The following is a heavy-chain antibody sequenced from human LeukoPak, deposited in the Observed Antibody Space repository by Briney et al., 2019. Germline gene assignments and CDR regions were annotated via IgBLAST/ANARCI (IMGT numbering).Heavy chain of an antibody. Sequence: PSETLSLTCTVSGGSISSYYWSWIRQPPGKGLEWIGYIYHSGSTYYNPSLKSRVTISVDTSKNQFSLKLSSVTAADTAVYYCARSYSGSYSDYWGQGTLVTVSS. CDR1: GGSISSYY. CDR2: IYHSGST. J-gene: IGHJ4*02. CDR3: ARSYSGSYSDY. V-gene: IGHV4-59*01. D-gene: IGHD1-26*01.